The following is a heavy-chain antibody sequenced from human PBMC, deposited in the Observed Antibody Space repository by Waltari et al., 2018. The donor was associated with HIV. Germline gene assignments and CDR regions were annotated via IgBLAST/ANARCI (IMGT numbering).Heavy chain of an antibody. CDR2: IYPGDSDT. D-gene: IGHD2-21*02. Sequence: EVQLVQSGAEVKQPGESLKISCKGSGYTFTSYWIGWVRQMPGKGLEWMGVIYPGDSDTRYSPSFQGQVTISADKSISTAYLQWSSLKASDTAMYYCARGFVVVTALFDYWGQGTLVTVSS. CDR3: ARGFVVVTALFDY. V-gene: IGHV5-51*01. J-gene: IGHJ4*02. CDR1: GYTFTSYW.